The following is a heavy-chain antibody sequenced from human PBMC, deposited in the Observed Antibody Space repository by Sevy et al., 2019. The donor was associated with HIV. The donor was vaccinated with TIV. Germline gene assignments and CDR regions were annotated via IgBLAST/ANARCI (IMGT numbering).Heavy chain of an antibody. D-gene: IGHD3-10*01. CDR2: INPSGGST. Sequence: ASVKVSCKASGYTFTSYYMHWVRQAPGQGLEWMGIINPSGGSTSYEQKFQGRVTMTRATSTGTVYMELSSLRSEDTAVYYCAFGFGDPTDYWGQGTLVTVSS. CDR1: GYTFTSYY. J-gene: IGHJ4*02. V-gene: IGHV1-46*01. CDR3: AFGFGDPTDY.